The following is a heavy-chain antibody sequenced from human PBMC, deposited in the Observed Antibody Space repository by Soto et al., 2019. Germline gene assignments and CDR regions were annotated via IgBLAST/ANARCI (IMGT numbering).Heavy chain of an antibody. CDR3: TREGKYYLASPS. D-gene: IGHD1-26*01. Sequence: EVQLVESGGGLVQPGGSLRLSCAASGFSFSSHWMTWVRQAPGKGLEWVANINADGNEKYYVDSVKGRFTISRDNAKNSLYLQMNSLRAEVTAVYYRTREGKYYLASPSWGQGTLVTVSS. J-gene: IGHJ5*02. V-gene: IGHV3-7*05. CDR2: INADGNEK. CDR1: GFSFSSHW.